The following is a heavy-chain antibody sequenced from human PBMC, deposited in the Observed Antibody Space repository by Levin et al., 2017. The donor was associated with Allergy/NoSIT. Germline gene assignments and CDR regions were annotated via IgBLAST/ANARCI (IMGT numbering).Heavy chain of an antibody. J-gene: IGHJ4*02. Sequence: SETLSLTCTVSGGSISSYYWSWIRQPPGKGLEWIGYIYYSGSTNYNPSLKSRVTISVDTSKNQFSLKLSSVTAADTAVYYCARGVPAGFFDYWGQGTLVTVSS. CDR3: ARGVPAGFFDY. CDR2: IYYSGST. V-gene: IGHV4-59*01. CDR1: GGSISSYY. D-gene: IGHD2-2*01.